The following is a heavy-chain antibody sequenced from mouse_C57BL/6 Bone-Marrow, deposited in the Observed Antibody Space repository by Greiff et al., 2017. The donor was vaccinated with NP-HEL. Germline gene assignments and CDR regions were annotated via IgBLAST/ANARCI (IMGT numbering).Heavy chain of an antibody. CDR1: GYTFTEYT. CDR2: FYPGSGSI. D-gene: IGHD2-4*01. J-gene: IGHJ4*01. V-gene: IGHV1-62-2*01. Sequence: QVQLQQSGAELVKPGASVKLSCKASGYTFTEYTIHWVKQRSGQGLEWIGWFYPGSGSIKYNEKFKDKATLTADKSSSTVYMELSRLTSEDSAVYFCARHETPFYEYGGYYAMDDWGQGTSVTVSS. CDR3: ARHETPFYEYGGYYAMDD.